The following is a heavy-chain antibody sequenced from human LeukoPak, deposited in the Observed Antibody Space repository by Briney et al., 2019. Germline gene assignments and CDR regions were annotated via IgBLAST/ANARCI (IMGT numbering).Heavy chain of an antibody. D-gene: IGHD6-19*01. V-gene: IGHV3-21*01. CDR1: GFTFSSYS. CDR3: ARGGGYSSGWYGIYFDY. Sequence: GGSLRLSCAASGFTFSSYSMNWVRQAPGKGLEWVSSISSSSSYIYYADSVKGRFTISRDNAKNSLYLQMNSLRAEDTAVYYCARGGGYSSGWYGIYFDYWGQGTLVTVSS. J-gene: IGHJ4*02. CDR2: ISSSSSYI.